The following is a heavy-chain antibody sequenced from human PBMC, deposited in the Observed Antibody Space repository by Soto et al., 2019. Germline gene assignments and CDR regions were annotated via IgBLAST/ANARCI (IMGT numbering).Heavy chain of an antibody. D-gene: IGHD3-16*01. V-gene: IGHV3-21*01. Sequence: GGSLRLSCAASGFTFSSYSMNWVRQAPGKGLEWVSSISSSSSYIYYADSVKGRFTISRDNAKNSLYLQMNSLRAEDTAVYYCARPYDYVWGSYYTTRDYYYYGMDVWGQGTTVTVSS. CDR1: GFTFSSYS. CDR3: ARPYDYVWGSYYTTRDYYYYGMDV. CDR2: ISSSSSYI. J-gene: IGHJ6*02.